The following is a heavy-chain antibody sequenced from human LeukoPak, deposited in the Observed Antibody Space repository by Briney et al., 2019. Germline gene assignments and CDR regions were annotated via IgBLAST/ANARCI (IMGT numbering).Heavy chain of an antibody. CDR2: IYYSGST. D-gene: IGHD3-22*01. CDR3: ASELAAWYYYDSSGYQTDY. J-gene: IGHJ4*02. V-gene: IGHV4-59*01. Sequence: SETLSLTCTVSGGSISSYYWSWIRQPPGKGLEWIGYIYYSGSTNYNPSLKSRVTISVDTSKNQFSLKLSSVTAADTAVYYCASELAAWYYYDSSGYQTDYWGQGTLVTVSS. CDR1: GGSISSYY.